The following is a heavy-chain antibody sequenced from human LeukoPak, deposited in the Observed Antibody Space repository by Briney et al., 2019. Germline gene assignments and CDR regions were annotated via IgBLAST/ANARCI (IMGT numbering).Heavy chain of an antibody. CDR3: ARDSYVDTAAGVMDV. J-gene: IGHJ6*02. CDR1: GFTFSSYG. V-gene: IGHV3-30*03. Sequence: GGSLRLSCAASGFTFSSYGMHWVRQAPAKGLEWVAVISYDGSNKYYADSVKGRFTISRDNSKNTLYLQMNSLRAEDTAVYYCARDSYVDTAAGVMDVWGQGTTVTVSS. D-gene: IGHD5-18*01. CDR2: ISYDGSNK.